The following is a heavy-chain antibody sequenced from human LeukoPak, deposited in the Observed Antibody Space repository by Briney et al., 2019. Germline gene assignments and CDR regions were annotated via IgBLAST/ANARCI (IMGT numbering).Heavy chain of an antibody. V-gene: IGHV4-61*02. CDR2: IYRSGTT. CDR3: AREGLNMVRGVIPKEAWGWFDP. J-gene: IGHJ5*02. Sequence: SETLSLTCTVSGGSISSGSYYWNWIRQPAGKGLEWIGRIYRSGTTNYNPSLKSRVTISVDTSKNQFSLKLSSVTAADTAVYYCAREGLNMVRGVIPKEAWGWFDPWGQGSLVTVSS. CDR1: GGSISSGSYY. D-gene: IGHD3-10*01.